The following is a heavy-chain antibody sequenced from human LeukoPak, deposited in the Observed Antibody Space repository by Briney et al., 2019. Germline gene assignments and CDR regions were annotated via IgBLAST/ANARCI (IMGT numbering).Heavy chain of an antibody. CDR2: IWYDGSNK. D-gene: IGHD3-9*01. Sequence: PGGTLRLSCAASGFTFRSYGMHWVRQAPGKGLEWVAVIWYDGSNKYYADSVKGRFTISRDNSKNTLYLQMNSLRAEDTAVYYCARDYDILTGYSDYFDYWGQGTLVTVSS. CDR3: ARDYDILTGYSDYFDY. J-gene: IGHJ4*02. CDR1: GFTFRSYG. V-gene: IGHV3-33*01.